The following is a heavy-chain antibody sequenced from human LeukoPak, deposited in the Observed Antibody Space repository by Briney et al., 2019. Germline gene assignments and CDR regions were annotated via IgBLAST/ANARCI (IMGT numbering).Heavy chain of an antibody. Sequence: PSEALSLTCTVSGGSISSSSYCWGWIRQPPGKGLEWIGSIYYSGSTYSNPSLKTRVTISVDTSKNQSSLNLTSVTAADTAVYYCARHAGRSVCSASDIWAQGTMVTVSS. CDR2: IYYSGST. V-gene: IGHV4-39*01. CDR1: GGSISSSSYC. J-gene: IGHJ3*02. D-gene: IGHD6-13*01. CDR3: ARHAGRSVCSASDI.